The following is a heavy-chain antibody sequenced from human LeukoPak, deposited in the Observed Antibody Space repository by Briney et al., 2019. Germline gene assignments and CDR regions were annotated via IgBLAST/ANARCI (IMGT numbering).Heavy chain of an antibody. D-gene: IGHD6-19*01. J-gene: IGHJ4*02. CDR3: AIPGYSSGWYVRDY. Sequence: SETLSLTCTVSGYSISTVYHWSWIRQPPGKGLEWIGEINHSGSTNYNPSLKSRVTISVDTSKNQFSLKLSSVTAADTAVYYCAIPGYSSGWYVRDYWGQGTLVTVSS. CDR2: INHSGST. CDR1: GYSISTVYH. V-gene: IGHV4-34*01.